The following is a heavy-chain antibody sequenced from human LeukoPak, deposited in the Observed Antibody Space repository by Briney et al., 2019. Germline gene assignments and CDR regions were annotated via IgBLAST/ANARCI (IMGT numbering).Heavy chain of an antibody. V-gene: IGHV4-4*07. D-gene: IGHD2-2*02. Sequence: SETLSLTCTVSGGSISSYYWSWIRQPAGKGLEWIGRIYTSGSTNYNPSLKSRVTISVDTSKNQFSLKLSSVTAADTAVYYCARRRSRDIVVVPAAIRRSYFGYWGQGTLVTVSS. J-gene: IGHJ4*02. CDR1: GGSISSYY. CDR3: ARRRSRDIVVVPAAIRRSYFGY. CDR2: IYTSGST.